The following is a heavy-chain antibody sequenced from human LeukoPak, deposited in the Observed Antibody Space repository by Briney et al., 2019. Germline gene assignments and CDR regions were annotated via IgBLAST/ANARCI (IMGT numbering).Heavy chain of an antibody. D-gene: IGHD2-2*01. Sequence: ASVKVSCKASGGTFSSYAISWVRQAPGQGLEWMGGIIPIFGTANYAQKFQGRVTITADESTSTAYMELSSLRSEDTAVYYCARGPYQLLWLLDYWGQGTLVTVSS. CDR1: GGTFSSYA. CDR2: IIPIFGTA. V-gene: IGHV1-69*01. J-gene: IGHJ4*02. CDR3: ARGPYQLLWLLDY.